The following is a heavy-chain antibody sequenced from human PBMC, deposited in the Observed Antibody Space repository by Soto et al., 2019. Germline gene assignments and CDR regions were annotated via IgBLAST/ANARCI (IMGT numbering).Heavy chain of an antibody. D-gene: IGHD6-19*01. J-gene: IGHJ4*01. V-gene: IGHV3-33*01. CDR2: IWSDGSNE. CDR3: AREQVAVADTTPRHFDH. Sequence: QVQLVESGGGVVQPGRSLRLSCAASGFTFSIYGIHWVRQAPGKTLEWVATIWSDGSNENYADSVKGRFTISRDNSKNTLFLQMNSLRADDTAVYYCAREQVAVADTTPRHFDHWGQGTLVTVSS. CDR1: GFTFSIYG.